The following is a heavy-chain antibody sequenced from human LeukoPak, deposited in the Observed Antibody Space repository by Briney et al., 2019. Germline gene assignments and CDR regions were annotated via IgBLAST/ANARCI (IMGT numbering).Heavy chain of an antibody. Sequence: PSETLSLTCTVSGGSISSYYWSWIRQPPGKGLEWIGYIYYSGSTNYNPSLKSRVTISVYTSKNQFSLKLSSVTAADTAVYYCARLKYYYDSSGYRAEYFQHWGQGTPVTVSS. CDR2: IYYSGST. J-gene: IGHJ1*01. V-gene: IGHV4-59*01. CDR1: GGSISSYY. CDR3: ARLKYYYDSSGYRAEYFQH. D-gene: IGHD3-22*01.